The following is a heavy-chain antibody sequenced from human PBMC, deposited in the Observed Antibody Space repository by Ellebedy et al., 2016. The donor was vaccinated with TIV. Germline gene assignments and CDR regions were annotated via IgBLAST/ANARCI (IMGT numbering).Heavy chain of an antibody. J-gene: IGHJ4*02. D-gene: IGHD2-21*02. Sequence: SQTLSLTXXISGDSVSSNSAAWNWIRQSPSRGLEWLGRTYYRSKWNADYAVSMKSRIAFNQDTSKNQVSLQVYSVTPEDTAVYYCAKGLAYCGGDCFPFDYWGRGTLVTVSS. CDR3: AKGLAYCGGDCFPFDY. V-gene: IGHV6-1*01. CDR2: TYYRSKWNA. CDR1: GDSVSSNSAA.